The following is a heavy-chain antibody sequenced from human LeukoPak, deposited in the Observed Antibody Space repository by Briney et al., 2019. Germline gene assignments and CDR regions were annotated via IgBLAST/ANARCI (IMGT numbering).Heavy chain of an antibody. CDR3: ARTVVVVAATAFDI. J-gene: IGHJ3*02. V-gene: IGHV4-39*01. Sequence: SETLSLTCTVSGGSISSSSYYWGWIRQPPGKGLEWVGSIYYSGSTYYNPSLKSRVTISVDTSKNQFSLKLSSVTAADTAVYYCARTVVVVAATAFDIWGQGTMVTVS. D-gene: IGHD2-15*01. CDR1: GGSISSSSYY. CDR2: IYYSGST.